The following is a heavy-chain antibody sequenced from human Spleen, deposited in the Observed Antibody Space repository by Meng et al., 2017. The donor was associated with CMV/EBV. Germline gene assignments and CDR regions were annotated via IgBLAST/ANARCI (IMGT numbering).Heavy chain of an antibody. CDR2: IYPGDSDT. J-gene: IGHJ4*02. V-gene: IGHV5-51*01. Sequence: GGSLRLSCKGSGYSGYTFSNYWIGWVRQMPGKVLEWMGIIYPGDSDTKYSPSFQGQVTISADKSISTAYLQWSSLKASDTAMYYCARLTMATSAPLDYWGQGTLVTVSS. D-gene: IGHD5-24*01. CDR3: ARLTMATSAPLDY. CDR1: GYSGYTFSNYW.